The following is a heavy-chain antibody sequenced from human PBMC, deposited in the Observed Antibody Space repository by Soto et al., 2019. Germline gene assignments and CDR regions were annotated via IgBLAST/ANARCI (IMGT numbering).Heavy chain of an antibody. Sequence: SETLSLTCTVSGGSISSYYWSWIRQPPGKGLEWIGYIYYSGSTNYNPSLKSRVTISVDTSKDQFSLKLSSVTAADTVVYYCARVPPQYCSGGSCYSYYYYMDVWGKGTTVTVSS. D-gene: IGHD2-15*01. J-gene: IGHJ6*03. CDR1: GGSISSYY. CDR3: ARVPPQYCSGGSCYSYYYYMDV. V-gene: IGHV4-59*01. CDR2: IYYSGST.